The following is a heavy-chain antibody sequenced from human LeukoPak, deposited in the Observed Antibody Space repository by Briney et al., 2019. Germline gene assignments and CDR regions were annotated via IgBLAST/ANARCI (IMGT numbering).Heavy chain of an antibody. J-gene: IGHJ4*02. Sequence: PGGSLRLSCAASGFTFSSYWMHWVRHAPGKGLVWVSRINSDGSSTTYADSEKGRFTISRDNAKNTLYLQMNSLRADDTAVYYCARGMRVTTGGYWGQGTLVTVSS. CDR2: INSDGSST. V-gene: IGHV3-74*03. CDR1: GFTFSSYW. D-gene: IGHD4-11*01. CDR3: ARGMRVTTGGY.